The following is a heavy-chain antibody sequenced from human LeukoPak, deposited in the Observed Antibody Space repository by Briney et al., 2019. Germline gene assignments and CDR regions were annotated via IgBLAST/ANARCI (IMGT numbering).Heavy chain of an antibody. CDR1: GGSISSYY. D-gene: IGHD5-24*01. CDR2: IYYSGST. J-gene: IGHJ5*02. Sequence: SETLSLTCTVSGGSISSYYWSWIRQPPGKGLEWIGYIYYSGSTNYNPSLKSRVTISVDTSKNQFSLKLSSVTAGDTAVYYCARMIARDGYTKLPSFDPWGQGILVTVSS. CDR3: ARMIARDGYTKLPSFDP. V-gene: IGHV4-59*01.